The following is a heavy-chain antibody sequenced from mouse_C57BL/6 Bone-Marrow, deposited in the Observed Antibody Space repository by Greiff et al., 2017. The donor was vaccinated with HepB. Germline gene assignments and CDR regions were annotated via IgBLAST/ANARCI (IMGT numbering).Heavy chain of an antibody. CDR3: VRHVDGYYGGFAY. D-gene: IGHD2-3*01. Sequence: EADGGLVQPKGSLKLSCAASGFSFNTYAMNWVRQAPGKGLEWVARIRSKSNNYATYYADSVKDRFTISRDDSESMLYLQMNNLKTEDTAMYYCVRHVDGYYGGFAYWGQGTLVTVSA. CDR1: GFSFNTYA. CDR2: IRSKSNNYAT. V-gene: IGHV10-1*01. J-gene: IGHJ3*01.